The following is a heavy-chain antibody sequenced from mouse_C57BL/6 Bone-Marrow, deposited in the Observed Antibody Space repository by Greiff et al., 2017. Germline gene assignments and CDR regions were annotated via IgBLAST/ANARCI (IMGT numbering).Heavy chain of an antibody. D-gene: IGHD1-1*01. CDR3: ARHYYGSRNYFDY. V-gene: IGHV15-2*01. CDR1: DSEVFPIAY. Sequence: VQLQQSGSELRSPGSSVKLSCKDFDSEVFPIAYMSWVRQKPGHGFEWIGGILPSIGRTIYGEKFEDKATLDADTLSNTAYLELNSLTSEDSAIYYCARHYYGSRNYFDYWGQGTTLTVSS. J-gene: IGHJ2*01. CDR2: ILPSIGRT.